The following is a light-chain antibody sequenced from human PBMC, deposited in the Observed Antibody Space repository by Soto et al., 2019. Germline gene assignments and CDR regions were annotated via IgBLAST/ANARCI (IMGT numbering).Light chain of an antibody. V-gene: IGLV2-14*01. CDR1: SSDVGGYNY. CDR2: EVS. CDR3: SSYTSSSTL. Sequence: QSALTQPASMSGSPGQSITISCTGTSSDVGGYNYVSWYQQYAGKAPKLMLYEVSNRPSGVSHRFSGSKSGNTASLTISGLQAEDEADYYCSSYTSSSTLFGGGTKVTVL. J-gene: IGLJ2*01.